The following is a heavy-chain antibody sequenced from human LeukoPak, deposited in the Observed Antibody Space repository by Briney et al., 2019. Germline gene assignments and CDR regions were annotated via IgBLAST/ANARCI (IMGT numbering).Heavy chain of an antibody. CDR2: IYHSGST. D-gene: IGHD5-12*01. CDR1: GYSISSGYY. V-gene: IGHV4-38-2*02. Sequence: SETLSLTCTVSGYSISSGYYWGWIRQPPGKGLEWIGSIYHSGSTYYNPSLKSRVTISVDTSKNQFSLKLSSVTAADTAVYYCARDLYSGYDWGSVYWGQGTLVTVSS. CDR3: ARDLYSGYDWGSVY. J-gene: IGHJ4*02.